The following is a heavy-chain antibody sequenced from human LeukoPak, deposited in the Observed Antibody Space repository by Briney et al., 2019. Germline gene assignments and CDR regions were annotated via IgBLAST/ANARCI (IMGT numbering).Heavy chain of an antibody. Sequence: SETLSLTCTVSGGSISSSIYYWGWIRQPPGKGLEWVGSIYYSGSTYYNPSLKSRVTISVDTSKNQFSLKLSSVTAADTAVYYCARLWFGDHYLNYWGQGTLVTVSS. D-gene: IGHD3-10*01. V-gene: IGHV4-39*01. CDR1: GGSISSSIYY. CDR3: ARLWFGDHYLNY. J-gene: IGHJ4*02. CDR2: IYYSGST.